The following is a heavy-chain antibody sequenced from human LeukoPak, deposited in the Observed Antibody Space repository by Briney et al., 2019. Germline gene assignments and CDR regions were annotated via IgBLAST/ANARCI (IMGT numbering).Heavy chain of an antibody. CDR2: ISGGGGAI. V-gene: IGHV3-11*01. D-gene: IGHD5-24*01. CDR1: EFTLSAYY. J-gene: IGHJ4*02. Sequence: GGSLRLSCVASEFTLSAYYMTWIRQAPGKGLEWVSSISGGGGAIYYSDSVKGRFTISRDNAKNSLYLQMNSLRVEDTAVYYCAREDGYKGPFDFWGQGTLVTVPS. CDR3: AREDGYKGPFDF.